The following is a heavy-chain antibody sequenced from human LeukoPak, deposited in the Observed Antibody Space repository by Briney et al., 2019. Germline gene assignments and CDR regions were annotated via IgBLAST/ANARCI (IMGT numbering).Heavy chain of an antibody. J-gene: IGHJ2*01. CDR1: GGSISSTSCY. D-gene: IGHD6-13*01. CDR2: IYYSGST. V-gene: IGHV4-39*07. Sequence: SETLSLTCSVSGGSISSTSCYWGWIRQPPGKGLEWIGGIYYSGSTYYNPSLKSRVAISVDTSKNQFSLKLSSVTAADTAVYYCARVYYSNSYDYWYFDLWGRGTLVTVSS. CDR3: ARVYYSNSYDYWYFDL.